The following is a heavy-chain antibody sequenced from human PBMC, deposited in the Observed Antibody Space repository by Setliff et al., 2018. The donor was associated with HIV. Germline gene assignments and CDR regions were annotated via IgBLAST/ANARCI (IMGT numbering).Heavy chain of an antibody. CDR3: ARGLRGGVRGVIWYFDY. V-gene: IGHV4-30-2*01. CDR1: GGSISSGGYS. J-gene: IGHJ4*02. D-gene: IGHD3-10*01. Sequence: SETLSLTCAVSGGSISSGGYSWSWIRQPPGKGLEWIGYIYHSGSTYYNPSLKSRVTKSVDRSKNQFPLKLSSVTAADTAVYYSARGLRGGVRGVIWYFDYWGQGTLVTVSS. CDR2: IYHSGST.